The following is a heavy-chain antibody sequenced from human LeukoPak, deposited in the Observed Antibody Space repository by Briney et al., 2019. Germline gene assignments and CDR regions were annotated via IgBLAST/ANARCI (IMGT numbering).Heavy chain of an antibody. V-gene: IGHV5-51*01. CDR1: GYSFTNYW. Sequence: LGESLKISSKASGYSFTNYWSAWVRQMPGKGLEWVGIIYPGDSDTTYSPSFQGRVTISADKSSNTAFLQWSSLQASDTAIYYCSRPGDSSGYYFGEFDSWGQGTLVTVSS. CDR3: SRPGDSSGYYFGEFDS. D-gene: IGHD3-22*01. CDR2: IYPGDSDT. J-gene: IGHJ4*02.